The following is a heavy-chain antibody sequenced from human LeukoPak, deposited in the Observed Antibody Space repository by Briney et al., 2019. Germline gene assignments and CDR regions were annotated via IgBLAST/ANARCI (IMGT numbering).Heavy chain of an antibody. CDR2: SYERGST. V-gene: IGHV4-59*01. Sequence: SETLSLTCTVSGGSIRNFYWSWIRQPPGKGLEWIGWSYERGSTSYNPSLKRRVAISVDTSKNQFSLRLSSVTAAGTAVYYCTRDRELGYWGQGTLVTVSS. D-gene: IGHD1-1*01. CDR3: TRDRELGY. J-gene: IGHJ4*02. CDR1: GGSIRNFY.